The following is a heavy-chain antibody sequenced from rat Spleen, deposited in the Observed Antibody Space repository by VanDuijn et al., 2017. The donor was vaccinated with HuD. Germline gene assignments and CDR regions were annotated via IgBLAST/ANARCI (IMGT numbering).Heavy chain of an antibody. J-gene: IGHJ2*01. Sequence: EVQLVESGGGLVQPGRSMKLSCAASGFTFSNYGMAWVRQAPKKGLEWVAYISYDGGSTYYRDSVKGRFTISRDNAKSTLYLQMDSLRSEDTATYYCTTGYYGYNYGYWGQGVMVTVSS. V-gene: IGHV5-20*01. D-gene: IGHD1-6*01. CDR3: TTGYYGYNYGY. CDR1: GFTFSNYG. CDR2: ISYDGGST.